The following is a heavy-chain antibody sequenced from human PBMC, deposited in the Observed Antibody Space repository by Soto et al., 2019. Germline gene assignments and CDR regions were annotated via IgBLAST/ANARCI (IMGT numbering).Heavy chain of an antibody. Sequence: GGSLRLSCAASGFTFSNSLMSWVRQAPGKGLQWVSTFGSTSNTYYADSVKGRFTISRDNSKNTLYLQMNSLRPEDTAVYYCANRGKYDFDSWAQGTLVTVSS. J-gene: IGHJ5*01. V-gene: IGHV3-23*01. CDR2: FGSTSNT. D-gene: IGHD1-1*01. CDR3: ANRGKYDFDS. CDR1: GFTFSNSL.